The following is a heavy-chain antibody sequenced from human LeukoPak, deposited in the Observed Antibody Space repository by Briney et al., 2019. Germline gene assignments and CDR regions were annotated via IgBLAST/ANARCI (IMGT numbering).Heavy chain of an antibody. CDR2: FDPEDGET. CDR1: GYTLTELS. J-gene: IGHJ5*02. V-gene: IGHV1-24*01. D-gene: IGHD1-26*01. CDR3: ATSLDSVGAPIS. Sequence: ASVKVSCKVSGYTLTELSMHWVRQAPGKGLEWMGGFDPEDGETIYAQKFQGRVTMTEDTSTDTAYMELSSLRSEDTAVYYCATSLDSVGAPISWGQGTLVTVSS.